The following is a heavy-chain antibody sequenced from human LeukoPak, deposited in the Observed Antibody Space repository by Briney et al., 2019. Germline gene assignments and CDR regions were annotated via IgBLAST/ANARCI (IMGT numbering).Heavy chain of an antibody. CDR1: GFTFSSYA. V-gene: IGHV3-23*01. CDR3: AKDRYKISARGSFDY. J-gene: IGHJ4*02. CDR2: ISGSGAST. Sequence: PGGSLRLSCTASGFTFSSYAMSWVRQAPGKGLEWVSTISGSGASTYYADSVKGRFTISRDNSKSTLYLQMNSLRAEDTAVYYCAKDRYKISARGSFDYWGQGTLVTVSS. D-gene: IGHD5-24*01.